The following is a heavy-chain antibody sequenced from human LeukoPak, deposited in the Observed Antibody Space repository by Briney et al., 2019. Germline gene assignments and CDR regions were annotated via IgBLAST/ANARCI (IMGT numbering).Heavy chain of an antibody. V-gene: IGHV1-46*01. CDR1: GYTFTSYY. Sequence: ASVKVSCKASGYTFTSYYMHWVRQAPGQGLEWMGINNPSGGSTSYAQKFQGRVTMTRDMSTSTAYMELNSLRPEDTAVYYCAKGDAWLQYGNWGRGTLVTVSS. J-gene: IGHJ4*02. D-gene: IGHD5-24*01. CDR3: AKGDAWLQYGN. CDR2: NNPSGGST.